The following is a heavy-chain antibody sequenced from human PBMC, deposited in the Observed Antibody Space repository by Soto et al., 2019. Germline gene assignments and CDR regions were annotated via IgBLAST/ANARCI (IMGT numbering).Heavy chain of an antibody. CDR3: ARDPGGGNPPYYYYGMDV. V-gene: IGHV3-30-3*01. J-gene: IGHJ6*02. D-gene: IGHD2-15*01. CDR2: ISYDGSNK. CDR1: GFTFSSYA. Sequence: ESGGGVVQPGRSLRLSCAASGFTFSSYAMHWVRQAPGKGLEWVAVISYDGSNKYYADSVKGRFTISRDNSKNTLYLQMNSLRAEDTAVYYCARDPGGGNPPYYYYGMDVWGQGTTVTVSS.